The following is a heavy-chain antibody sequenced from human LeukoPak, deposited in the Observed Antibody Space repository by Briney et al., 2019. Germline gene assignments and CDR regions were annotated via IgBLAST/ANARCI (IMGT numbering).Heavy chain of an antibody. CDR3: VSTVDYWYFDL. D-gene: IGHD6-19*01. CDR2: VNSKGSST. Sequence: GGSLRLSCLASGLPFSTYAMHWVRQAPGKGLMWVSRVNSKGSSTTYADSVKGRFTISRGNAKNTLYLQINSLRAEDTAVYYCVSTVDYWYFDLWGRGTLVTVSS. V-gene: IGHV3-74*01. J-gene: IGHJ2*01. CDR1: GLPFSTYA.